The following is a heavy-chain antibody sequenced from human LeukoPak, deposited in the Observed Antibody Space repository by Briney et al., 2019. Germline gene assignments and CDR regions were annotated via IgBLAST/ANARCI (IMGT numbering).Heavy chain of an antibody. CDR1: GGSFSGYY. Sequence: SETLSLTCAVYGGSFSGYYWSWIRQPPGKGLEWIGEINHSGSTNYNPSLKSRVTISVDTSKNQFSLKLSSVTAADTAVYYCARRYYDSRISYFDYWGQGTLVTVSS. CDR2: INHSGST. J-gene: IGHJ4*02. V-gene: IGHV4-34*01. CDR3: ARRYYDSRISYFDY. D-gene: IGHD3-22*01.